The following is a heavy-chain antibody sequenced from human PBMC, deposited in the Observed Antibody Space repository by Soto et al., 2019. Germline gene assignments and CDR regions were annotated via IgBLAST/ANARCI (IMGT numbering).Heavy chain of an antibody. V-gene: IGHV3-23*01. Sequence: EEQLLESGGGLVQPGGSLRLSCEASRFTFSSYAMSWVRQAPGKGLEWVSVISGSGVSTYYADSVKGRFTISRDNSKNTLYLQMNSLRAKDTAVYYCTKNSGSYQIAYWGQGTLVTVSS. D-gene: IGHD3-10*01. CDR2: ISGSGVST. CDR3: TKNSGSYQIAY. CDR1: RFTFSSYA. J-gene: IGHJ4*02.